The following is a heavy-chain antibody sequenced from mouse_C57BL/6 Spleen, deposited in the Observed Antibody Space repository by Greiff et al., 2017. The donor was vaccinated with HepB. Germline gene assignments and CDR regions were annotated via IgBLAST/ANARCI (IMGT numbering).Heavy chain of an antibody. CDR3: AIWDREYYFDY. CDR2: IHPSDSDT. V-gene: IGHV1-74*01. D-gene: IGHD3-3*01. CDR1: GYTFTSYW. J-gene: IGHJ2*01. Sequence: QVQLKQPGAELVKPGASVKVSCKASGYTFTSYWMHWVKQRPGQGLEWIGRIHPSDSDTNYNQKFKGKATLTVDKSSSTAYMQLSSLTSEDSAVYYCAIWDREYYFDYWGQGTTLTVSS.